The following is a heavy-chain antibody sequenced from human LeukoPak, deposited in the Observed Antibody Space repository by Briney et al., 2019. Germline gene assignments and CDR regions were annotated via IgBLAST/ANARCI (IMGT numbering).Heavy chain of an antibody. CDR1: GYSISSGYY. CDR3: ARDRSSGYYPFFDY. V-gene: IGHV4-38-2*02. J-gene: IGHJ4*02. D-gene: IGHD3-22*01. Sequence: SETLSLTCTVSGYSISSGYYWGWIRQPPAKGLEWIGSIYHSGSTYYNPSLKSRVTISVDTSKNQFSLKLSSVTAADTAVYYCARDRSSGYYPFFDYWGQGTLVTVSS. CDR2: IYHSGST.